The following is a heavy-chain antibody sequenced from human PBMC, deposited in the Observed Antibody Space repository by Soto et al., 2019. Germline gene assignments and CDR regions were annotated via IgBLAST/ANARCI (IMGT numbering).Heavy chain of an antibody. CDR2: INSDGSST. CDR3: AREGITGTSDDAFDI. CDR1: GFTFSSYG. J-gene: IGHJ3*02. D-gene: IGHD1-20*01. Sequence: GESLRLACAASGFTFSSYGMHWVRQAPGKGLVWVSRINSDGSSTSYADSVKGRFTISRDNAKNTLYLQMNSLRAEDTAVYYCAREGITGTSDDAFDIWGQGTMVTVSS. V-gene: IGHV3-74*01.